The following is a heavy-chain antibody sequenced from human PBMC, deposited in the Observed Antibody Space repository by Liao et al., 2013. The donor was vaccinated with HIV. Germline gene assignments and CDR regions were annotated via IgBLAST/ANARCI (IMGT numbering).Heavy chain of an antibody. CDR3: AREQSLDGSDYVGVGFDI. D-gene: IGHD3-22*01. CDR2: MYSSGNT. Sequence: QVQLQESGPGLVKPSETLSLICTVSGGSVSSSDWNWIRQAAGKGLEWIGRMYSSGNTNYNPSLKSRVTMSLDTSKNQFSLRLSSVTAADTAVYYCAREQSLDGSDYVGVGFDIWGQGTKVTVSA. V-gene: IGHV4-4*07. CDR1: GGSVSSSD. J-gene: IGHJ3*02.